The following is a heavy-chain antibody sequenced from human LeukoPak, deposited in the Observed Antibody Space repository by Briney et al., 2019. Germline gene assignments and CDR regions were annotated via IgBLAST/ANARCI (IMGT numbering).Heavy chain of an antibody. CDR2: IWYDGSNK. Sequence: GRSLRLSCAASGFSFSTFGMHWVRQAPGKGLEWVALIWYDGSNKYYADSVKGRFTISRDNSKNTLYLQMNRLRAEDTAVYYCARGDETYYFDYWGQGTLVTVSS. J-gene: IGHJ4*02. V-gene: IGHV3-33*01. CDR3: ARGDETYYFDY. CDR1: GFSFSTFG.